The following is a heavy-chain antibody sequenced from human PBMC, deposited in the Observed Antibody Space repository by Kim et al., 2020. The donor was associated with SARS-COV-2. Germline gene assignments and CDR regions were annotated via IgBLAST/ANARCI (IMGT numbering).Heavy chain of an antibody. CDR2: ITPSGSP. V-gene: IGHV4-34*01. CDR1: DGAFDDFF. J-gene: IGHJ5*02. D-gene: IGHD2-21*01. Sequence: SETLSLTCAVFDGAFDDFFWNWIRQPPGKGLEWIGEITPSGSPNYNSSLRSRVTISLDRSRAEVSLKLTSLTAADTAIYFCARGQVFLNWFDPWGPGTLVSVSS. CDR3: ARGQVFLNWFDP.